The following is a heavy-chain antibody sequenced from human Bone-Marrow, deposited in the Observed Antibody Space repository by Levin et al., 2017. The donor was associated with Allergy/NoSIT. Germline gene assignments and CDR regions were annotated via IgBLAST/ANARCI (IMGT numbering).Heavy chain of an antibody. J-gene: IGHJ4*02. V-gene: IGHV3-23*01. Sequence: GGSLRLSCAASGFTFNSFAMGWVRQTPVKGLEWVSAVSAHSGGTYYADSVKGRFTVSRDNSKNILYLQMNSLRADDTAVYYCTRETRVSVSSTVVWIDSWGQGALVTVSS. CDR2: VSAHSGGT. CDR3: TRETRVSVSSTVVWIDS. CDR1: GFTFNSFA. D-gene: IGHD5/OR15-5a*01.